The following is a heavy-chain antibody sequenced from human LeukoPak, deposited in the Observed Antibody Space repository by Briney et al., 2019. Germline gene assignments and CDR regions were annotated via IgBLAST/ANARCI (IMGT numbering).Heavy chain of an antibody. CDR3: VREASGGYFDY. CDR2: ISPSNGNT. Sequence: GASLKVSCKASGYTFSTYHMNWVRQALGQGLEWMGTISPSNGNTNYAQSFRGRVTMTRDTSTSTVYMELTSLTSEDTAVYYCVREASGGYFDYWGQGTQVTVSS. CDR1: GYTFSTYH. D-gene: IGHD3-16*01. V-gene: IGHV1-46*01. J-gene: IGHJ4*02.